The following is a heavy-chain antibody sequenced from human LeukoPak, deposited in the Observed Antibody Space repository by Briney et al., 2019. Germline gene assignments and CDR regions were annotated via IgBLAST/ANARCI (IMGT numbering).Heavy chain of an antibody. CDR3: AFSGWYGAPFDY. CDR2: INPSGGST. J-gene: IGHJ4*02. V-gene: IGHV1-46*03. Sequence: GASVKVSCKAPGYTFTSYYMHWVRQAPGQGLEWMGIINPSGGSTSYAQKFQGRVTMTRDTSTSTVYMELSSLRSEDTAVYYCAFSGWYGAPFDYWGQGTLVTVSS. D-gene: IGHD6-19*01. CDR1: GYTFTSYY.